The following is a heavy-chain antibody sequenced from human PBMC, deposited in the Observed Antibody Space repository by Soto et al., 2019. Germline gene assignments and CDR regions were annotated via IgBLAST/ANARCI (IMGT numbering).Heavy chain of an antibody. J-gene: IGHJ4*02. D-gene: IGHD6-13*01. CDR3: ARRMRGASGNFDY. V-gene: IGHV4-59*01. Sequence: PSETLSLTCTVSGGSINNYFWSWIRQPPGKGLEWIGYIYYSGNTYYNPSLKSRVAISVDTSKNQFSLKLSSVIAADTAIYYCARRMRGASGNFDYWGQGTLVTVSS. CDR1: GGSINNYF. CDR2: IYYSGNT.